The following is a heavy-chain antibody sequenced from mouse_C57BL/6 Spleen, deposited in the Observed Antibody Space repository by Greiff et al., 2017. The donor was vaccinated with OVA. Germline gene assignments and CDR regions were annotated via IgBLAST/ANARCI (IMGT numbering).Heavy chain of an antibody. CDR2: IDPSDSET. CDR1: GYTFTSYW. CDR3: ARGYYGSSDENDAMDY. Sequence: QVQLQQPGAELVRPGSSVKLSCKASGYTFTSYWMHWVKQRPIQGLEWIGNIDPSDSETHYNQKFKDKATLTVDKSSSPAYMQLSSLTSEDSAVYYCARGYYGSSDENDAMDYWGQGTSVTVSS. D-gene: IGHD1-1*01. V-gene: IGHV1-52*01. J-gene: IGHJ4*01.